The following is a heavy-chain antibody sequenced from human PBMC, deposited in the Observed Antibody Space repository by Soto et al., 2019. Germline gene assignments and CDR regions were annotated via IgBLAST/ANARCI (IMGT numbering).Heavy chain of an antibody. V-gene: IGHV3-23*01. J-gene: IGHJ6*02. Sequence: GGSLRLSCAASGFTLSDDTMRWVRQAPGTGLEWVSAISGSGGSTYYADSVKGRFTISSDNSKNTLYLQMNSLRAEDTAVYYCASLLYYDILTGYFYGMDVWGQGTTVTVSS. D-gene: IGHD3-9*01. CDR2: ISGSGGST. CDR3: ASLLYYDILTGYFYGMDV. CDR1: GFTLSDDT.